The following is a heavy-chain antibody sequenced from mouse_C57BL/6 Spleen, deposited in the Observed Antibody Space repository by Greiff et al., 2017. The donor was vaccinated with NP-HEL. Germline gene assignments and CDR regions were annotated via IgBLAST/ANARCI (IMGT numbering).Heavy chain of an antibody. CDR3: ARNDYDVEAMDY. J-gene: IGHJ4*01. CDR2: IDPSDSYT. CDR1: GYTFTSYW. Sequence: VQLQQPGAELVKPGASVKLSCKASGYTFTSYWMQWVKQRPGQGLEWIGEIDPSDSYTNYNQKFKGKATLTVDTSSSTAYMQLSSLTSEDSAVYYCARNDYDVEAMDYWGQGTSVTVSS. D-gene: IGHD2-4*01. V-gene: IGHV1-50*01.